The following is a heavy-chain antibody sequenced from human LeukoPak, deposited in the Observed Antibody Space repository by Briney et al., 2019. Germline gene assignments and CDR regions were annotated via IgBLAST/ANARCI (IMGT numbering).Heavy chain of an antibody. CDR1: GYSISSGYF. CDR2: ISHSGSS. CDR3: ARDGYYYDGSFEY. V-gene: IGHV4-38-2*02. Sequence: SETLSLTCAVSGYSISSGYFWAWIRQPPGKGLEWIGSISHSGSSYSKPSLKSRVIVSVDTSNNQFSLKLTSVTAADTATYYCARDGYYYDGSFEYWGQGIRVAVSS. J-gene: IGHJ4*02. D-gene: IGHD3-22*01.